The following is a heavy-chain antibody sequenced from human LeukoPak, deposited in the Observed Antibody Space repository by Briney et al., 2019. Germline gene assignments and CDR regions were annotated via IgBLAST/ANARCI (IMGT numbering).Heavy chain of an antibody. V-gene: IGHV6-1*01. CDR1: GDSVSSNSAA. D-gene: IGHD3-3*01. J-gene: IGHJ5*02. CDR2: TYYRSKWYY. CDR3: ARDLTVVTYYDFWSGYYCGFDP. Sequence: SQTLSLTCAISGDSVSSNSAAWNWIRQSPSRGLEWLGRTYYRSKWYYDYAVAVKSRISINPDTSKNQFSLQLRSVTPEDTAVYYCARDLTVVTYYDFWSGYYCGFDPWGQGTLVTVSS.